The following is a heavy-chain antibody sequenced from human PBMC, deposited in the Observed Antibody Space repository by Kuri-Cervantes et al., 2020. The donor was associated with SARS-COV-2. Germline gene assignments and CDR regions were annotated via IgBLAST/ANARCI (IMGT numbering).Heavy chain of an antibody. CDR3: AKDEEEVVFDI. Sequence: SLKISCTASGVSMRIYWMSWVRQAPGKGLEWVSGISWNSGSIGYADSVKGRITISRDNAKNSLYLQMNSLRAEDTAVYYCAKDEEEVVFDIWGQGTLVTVSS. CDR1: GVSMRIYW. D-gene: IGHD2-2*01. V-gene: IGHV3-9*01. CDR2: ISWNSGSI. J-gene: IGHJ3*02.